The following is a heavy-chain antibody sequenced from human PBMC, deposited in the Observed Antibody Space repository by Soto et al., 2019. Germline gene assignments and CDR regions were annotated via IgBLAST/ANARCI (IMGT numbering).Heavy chain of an antibody. CDR2: INQDGRES. Sequence: EVQLVESGGGLVQPGGSLRLSCAASGFTFSDHWMSWVRQAPGKELEWVANINQDGRESYYVDSVKGRFTISRDNAKNSLHLQMNSLRADDTAVYYCAKDRIAGSDYWGQGTLVTVSS. CDR1: GFTFSDHW. CDR3: AKDRIAGSDY. D-gene: IGHD6-13*01. V-gene: IGHV3-7*03. J-gene: IGHJ4*02.